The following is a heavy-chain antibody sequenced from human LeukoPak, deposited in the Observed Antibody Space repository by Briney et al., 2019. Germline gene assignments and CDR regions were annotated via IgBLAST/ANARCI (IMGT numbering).Heavy chain of an antibody. CDR3: IASLYTVTSLEPNY. D-gene: IGHD4-17*01. V-gene: IGHV3-15*01. Sequence: GGSLRLSCAASGCTFSNAWMSWVRQAPGKGLEWVGRIKSKTDGGTTDYAAPVRGRFTISRDDSKNTLYLQMNSLKTEDTAVYYCIASLYTVTSLEPNYWGQGTLVTVSS. CDR2: IKSKTDGGTT. CDR1: GCTFSNAW. J-gene: IGHJ4*02.